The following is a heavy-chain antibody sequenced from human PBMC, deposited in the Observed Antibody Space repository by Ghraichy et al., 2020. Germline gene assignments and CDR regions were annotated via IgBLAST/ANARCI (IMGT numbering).Heavy chain of an antibody. CDR1: GFTFSSYG. J-gene: IGHJ3*02. D-gene: IGHD3-22*01. CDR2: ISYDGSNK. CDR3: AKDYYDTSGGAFDI. Sequence: LSLTCAASGFTFSSYGMHWVRQAPGKGLEWVAVISYDGSNKYYADSVKGRFTISRDNSKNTLYLQMNSLRAEDTAVYYCAKDYYDTSGGAFDIWGQGTMVTVSS. V-gene: IGHV3-30*18.